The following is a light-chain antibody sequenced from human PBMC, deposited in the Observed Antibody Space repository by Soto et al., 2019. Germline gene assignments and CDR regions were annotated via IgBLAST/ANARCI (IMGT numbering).Light chain of an antibody. J-gene: IGLJ1*01. CDR1: SSDVGSYNR. CDR2: EDS. Sequence: QSALSQPASVSGSRGQSVTISCTGISSDVGSYNRVSWYQQHPGKAPRVLIYEDSRRPSGVSDRFSGSKSGSTASLTISGLQAEDETDYYCCAYVGSSITYVFGTGTKVTVL. V-gene: IGLV2-23*01. CDR3: CAYVGSSITYV.